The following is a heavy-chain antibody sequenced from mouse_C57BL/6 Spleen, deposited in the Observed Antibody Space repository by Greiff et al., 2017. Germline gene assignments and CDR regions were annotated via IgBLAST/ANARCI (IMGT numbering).Heavy chain of an antibody. CDR1: GFTFSSYA. CDR3: ARDPGDY. Sequence: EVKVEESGGGLVKPGGSLKLSCAASGFTFSSYAMSWVRQTPEKRLEWVATISDGGSYTYYPDNVKGRFTISRDNAKNNLYLQMSHLKSEDTAMYYCARDPGDYWGQGTTLTVSS. V-gene: IGHV5-4*01. CDR2: ISDGGSYT. J-gene: IGHJ2*01.